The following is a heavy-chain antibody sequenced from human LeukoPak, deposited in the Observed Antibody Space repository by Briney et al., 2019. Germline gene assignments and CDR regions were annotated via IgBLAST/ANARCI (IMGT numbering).Heavy chain of an antibody. J-gene: IGHJ4*02. D-gene: IGHD6-19*01. CDR2: ISYDGSNK. CDR1: GFTFSNFG. V-gene: IGHV3-30*18. Sequence: PGGSLRLSCAASGFTFSNFGMHWVRQAPGKGLEWVAVISYDGSNKYYADSVKGRFTIFRDTSKNTLYLQMNTLRAEDTAVYYCAKGSVAVASPFDYWGQGTLVTVSS. CDR3: AKGSVAVASPFDY.